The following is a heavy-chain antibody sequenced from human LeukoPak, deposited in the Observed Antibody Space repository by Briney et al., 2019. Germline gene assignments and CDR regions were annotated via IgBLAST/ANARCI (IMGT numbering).Heavy chain of an antibody. J-gene: IGHJ5*02. V-gene: IGHV3-74*01. CDR3: ARGLAVAGSSWFDP. D-gene: IGHD6-19*01. CDR2: INSDGSST. Sequence: PGGSLRLSCAASGFTFSSYWMHWVRHAPGKGLVWVSRINSDGSSTSYADSVKGRFTISRDNAKNTLYLQLDSLRAEDTAVYYCARGLAVAGSSWFDPWGQGTLVSVSS. CDR1: GFTFSSYW.